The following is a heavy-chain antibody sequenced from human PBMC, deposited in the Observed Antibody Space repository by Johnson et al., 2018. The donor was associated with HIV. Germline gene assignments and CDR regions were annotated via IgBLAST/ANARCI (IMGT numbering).Heavy chain of an antibody. J-gene: IGHJ3*02. CDR2: IYSGGST. D-gene: IGHD3-22*01. V-gene: IGHV3-NL1*01. CDR3: ARGEYYYDSSGYYPVAFDI. CDR1: GFTFSSYG. Sequence: QVQLVESGGGVVQPGRSLRLSCAASGFTFSSYGMHWVRQAPGKGLECVSVIYSGGSTYYADSVKGRFTISRDNSKNTLYLQMNSLRAEDTAVYYCARGEYYYDSSGYYPVAFDIWGQGTMVTVSS.